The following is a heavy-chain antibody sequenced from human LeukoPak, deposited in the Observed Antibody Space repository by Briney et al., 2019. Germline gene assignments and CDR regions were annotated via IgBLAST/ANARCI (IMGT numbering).Heavy chain of an antibody. CDR1: GYTFTGYY. V-gene: IGHV1-2*02. CDR2: INPNSGGT. Sequence: RASVKVSCKASGYTFTGYYMHWVRQAPGQGLEWMGWINPNSGGTNYAQKFQGRVTMTTDTSTSTAYMELRSLRSDDTAVYYCARYVAVAGTRFLRAEFNWFDPWGQGTLVTVSS. D-gene: IGHD6-19*01. J-gene: IGHJ5*02. CDR3: ARYVAVAGTRFLRAEFNWFDP.